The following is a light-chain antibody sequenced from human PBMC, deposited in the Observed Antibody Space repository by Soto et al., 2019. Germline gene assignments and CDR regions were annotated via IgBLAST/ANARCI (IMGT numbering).Light chain of an antibody. J-gene: IGLJ3*02. CDR1: YSNIGSNF. CDR2: SIN. Sequence: QSVLTQPPSASATPGQTVTISCSGRYSNIGSNFVSWYQRLPGTAPKLLIYSINQRPSGVPDRFSGSKSGTSASLTISGLQSEDEADYFCSSWDDSLDGPVFGGGTQLTVL. V-gene: IGLV1-44*01. CDR3: SSWDDSLDGPV.